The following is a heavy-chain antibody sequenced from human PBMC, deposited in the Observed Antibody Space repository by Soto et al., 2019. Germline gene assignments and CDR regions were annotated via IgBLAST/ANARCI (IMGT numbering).Heavy chain of an antibody. V-gene: IGHV5-51*01. CDR3: ARHRYCSSTSCYTKRYYYGMDV. CDR2: IYPGDADT. J-gene: IGHJ6*02. Sequence: GESLKISCQGSGYSFTSYWIGWGRQMPWKGLEWMGIIYPGDADTRYGPSFKGQVTISADKSISTAYLQWSSLKASDTAMYYCARHRYCSSTSCYTKRYYYGMDVWGQGTTVTVSS. D-gene: IGHD2-2*02. CDR1: GYSFTSYW.